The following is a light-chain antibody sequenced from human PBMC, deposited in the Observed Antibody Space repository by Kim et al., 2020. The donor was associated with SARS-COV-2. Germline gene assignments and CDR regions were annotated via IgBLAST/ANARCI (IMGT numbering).Light chain of an antibody. CDR3: QQRGDWPT. CDR1: QSVSSY. CDR2: DAS. Sequence: SLSPGERATRSCRASQSVSSYLAWDQQKPGQAPRLLIFDASNRATGIPARFSGSGSGTDFTLTISSLEPEDFAVYYCQQRGDWPTFGQGTKVDIK. V-gene: IGKV3-11*01. J-gene: IGKJ1*01.